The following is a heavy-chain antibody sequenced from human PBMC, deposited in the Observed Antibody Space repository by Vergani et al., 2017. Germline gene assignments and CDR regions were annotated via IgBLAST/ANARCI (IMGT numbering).Heavy chain of an antibody. Sequence: QVQLQESGPGLVKPSQTLSLTCTVSGGSISSGGYYWSWIRQHPGKGLEWIGYIFYSGGTPYNPSLQSRVTIPVETSKNQFSLKLSSVTAADAAVYYCARAPRDLAGQAVDIWGQGTMVTVSA. CDR3: ARAPRDLAGQAVDI. V-gene: IGHV4-31*03. D-gene: IGHD6-19*01. CDR2: IFYSGGT. CDR1: GGSISSGGYY. J-gene: IGHJ3*02.